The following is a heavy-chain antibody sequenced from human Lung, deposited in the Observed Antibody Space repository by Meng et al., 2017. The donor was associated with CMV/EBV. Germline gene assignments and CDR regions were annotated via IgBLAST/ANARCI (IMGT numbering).Heavy chain of an antibody. V-gene: IGHV1-69*05. CDR1: GGTFTSYA. J-gene: IGHJ5*02. D-gene: IGHD4-17*01. Sequence: ASGGTFTSYAISWVRQAPGQGLVWMGGIIPIFGTANYAQKFQGRVTITTDESTSTAYMELSSLRSEDTAVYYCARNPYDYGINWFDPWGQGTLVTVSS. CDR2: IIPIFGTA. CDR3: ARNPYDYGINWFDP.